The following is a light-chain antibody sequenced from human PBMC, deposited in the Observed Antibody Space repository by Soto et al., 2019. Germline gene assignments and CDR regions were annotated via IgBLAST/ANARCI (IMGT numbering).Light chain of an antibody. CDR3: QHYNSYSEA. V-gene: IGKV1-5*01. CDR1: QGISSW. CDR2: DAS. J-gene: IGKJ1*01. Sequence: DIHMPQAPSTLSGSVGARVTITCRASQGISSWLAWYQQKPGKAPKLLIYDASSLESGVPSRFSGSGSGTEFTLTISSLQPDDFATYYCQHYNSYSEAFGQGTKVDIK.